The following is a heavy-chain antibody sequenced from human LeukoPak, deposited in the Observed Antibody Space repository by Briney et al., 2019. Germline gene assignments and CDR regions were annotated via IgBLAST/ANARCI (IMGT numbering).Heavy chain of an antibody. CDR3: ARDSMDTAMVPTLDY. J-gene: IGHJ4*02. CDR2: ISGSGGST. D-gene: IGHD5-18*01. V-gene: IGHV3-23*01. CDR1: GFTFSSYA. Sequence: GGSLRLSCAASGFTFSSYAMSWVRQAPGKGLEWVSAISGSGGSTYYADSVKGRFTISRDNSKNTLYLQMNSLRAEDTAVYYCARDSMDTAMVPTLDYWGQGTLVTVSS.